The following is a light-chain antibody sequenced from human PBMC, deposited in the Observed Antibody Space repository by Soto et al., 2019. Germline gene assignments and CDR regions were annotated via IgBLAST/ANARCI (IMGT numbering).Light chain of an antibody. CDR1: QTINTY. CDR3: QQSYETPRT. J-gene: IGKJ1*01. V-gene: IGKV1-39*01. CDR2: SAS. Sequence: DIQMTQSPSSLSASVGDRVTITCLARQTINTYLNWYHQKPGQAPRLLIYSASSLQSGVPARFSGSGSGTEFTLTIRSLQPEDLATYYCQQSYETPRTFGQGTKVEIK.